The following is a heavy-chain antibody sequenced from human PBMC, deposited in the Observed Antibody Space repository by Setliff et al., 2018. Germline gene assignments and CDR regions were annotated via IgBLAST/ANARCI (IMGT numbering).Heavy chain of an antibody. Sequence: QPGGSLRLSCEASGFTFSGYSMSWVRQAPGKGLEWNSLIGHDDITYYADSVKGRFTVSRDNSKNTVYLQMSTLRAEDTAMYYCAKDPHPAYCGGDGSFTWGQGTLVTVSS. V-gene: IGHV3-23*01. CDR2: IGHDDIT. J-gene: IGHJ4*02. D-gene: IGHD2-21*02. CDR1: GFTFSGYS. CDR3: AKDPHPAYCGGDGSFT.